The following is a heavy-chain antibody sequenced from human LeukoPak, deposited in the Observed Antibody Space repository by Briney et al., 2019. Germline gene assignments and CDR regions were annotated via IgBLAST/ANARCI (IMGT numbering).Heavy chain of an antibody. Sequence: GGSLRLSCAASGFTFSNYGMHWVRQAPGKGLEWVAVISYDGSNKYYADSVKGRFTISRDNSKNTLYLQMNSLRAEDTAVYYCAKDLGDYDGYSDLNYWGQGTLVTVSS. CDR2: ISYDGSNK. D-gene: IGHD4-17*01. J-gene: IGHJ4*02. CDR1: GFTFSNYG. V-gene: IGHV3-30*18. CDR3: AKDLGDYDGYSDLNY.